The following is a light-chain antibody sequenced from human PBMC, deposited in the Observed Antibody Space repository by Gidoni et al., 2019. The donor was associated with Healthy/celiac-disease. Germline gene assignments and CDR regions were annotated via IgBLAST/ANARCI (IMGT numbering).Light chain of an antibody. CDR1: QDISNY. CDR2: DAP. J-gene: IGKJ4*01. V-gene: IGKV1-33*01. Sequence: DIQMTQYTSSLSASVGDRVTISCQASQDISNYLNWYQQKPGKAPKLLIYDAPNLETGVPSRFSGSGSGTDFTITISSLQPEVIATYYCQQYDNLPLTFGGGTKVEIK. CDR3: QQYDNLPLT.